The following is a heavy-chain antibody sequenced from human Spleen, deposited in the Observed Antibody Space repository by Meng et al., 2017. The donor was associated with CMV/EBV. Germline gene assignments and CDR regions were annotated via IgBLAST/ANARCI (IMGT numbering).Heavy chain of an antibody. CDR3: ASQPYIRGNYGGYFHS. D-gene: IGHD1-7*01. CDR2: IKQDGSEQ. V-gene: IGHV3-7*01. CDR1: GFTSSSYW. Sequence: GGSLRLSCAASGFTSSSYWMSWVRQAPGKGLEWVANIKQDGSEQYYVDSVKGRFTISRDNAQNSLYVQMNSLRAEDTAVYYCASQPYIRGNYGGYFHSWGQGTLVTVSS. J-gene: IGHJ4*02.